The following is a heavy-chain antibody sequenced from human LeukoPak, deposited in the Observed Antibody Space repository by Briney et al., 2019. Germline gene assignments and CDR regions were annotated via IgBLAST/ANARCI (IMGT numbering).Heavy chain of an antibody. D-gene: IGHD1-1*01. J-gene: IGHJ4*02. V-gene: IGHV3-23*01. CDR3: ATAYNGNDGVDY. CDR2: ISGSGGST. Sequence: PGGSLRLSCAASGFTFSSYAMSWVRQAPGKGLEWVSAISGSGGSTYYADSVKGRFTISRDNSKNTLYLQMNSLRAEDTAVYYCATAYNGNDGVDYWGQGTLVTVSS. CDR1: GFTFSSYA.